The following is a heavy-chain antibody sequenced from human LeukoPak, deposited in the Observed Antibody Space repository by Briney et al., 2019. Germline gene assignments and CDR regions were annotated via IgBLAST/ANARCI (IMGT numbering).Heavy chain of an antibody. CDR1: GFTFSDYF. Sequence: GGSLRLSCAASGFTFSDYFLSWVRQAPGKGLEWLSYISPSGTTIYYADSVRGRFTISRDNAKNSLYLQMNSLRAEDTALYYCARCAGTPQYYYYYYYMDVWGKGTTVTVSS. J-gene: IGHJ6*03. CDR3: ARCAGTPQYYYYYYYMDV. CDR2: ISPSGTTI. D-gene: IGHD1/OR15-1a*01. V-gene: IGHV3-11*04.